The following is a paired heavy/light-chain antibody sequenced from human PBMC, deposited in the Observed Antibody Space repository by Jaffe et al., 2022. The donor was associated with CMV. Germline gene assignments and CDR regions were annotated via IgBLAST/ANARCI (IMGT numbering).Light chain of an antibody. J-gene: IGKJ4*01. Sequence: DIVMTQSPDSLAVSLGERATINCKSSQSVLYSSNNKNYLAWYQQKPGQPPKLLIYWASTRESGVPDRFSGSGSGTDFTLTISSLQAEDVAVYYCQQYYSTPQLTFGGGTKVEIK. CDR2: WAS. CDR3: QQYYSTPQLT. CDR1: QSVLYSSNNKNY. V-gene: IGKV4-1*01.
Heavy chain of an antibody. V-gene: IGHV3-23*01. CDR1: GFTFSSYA. D-gene: IGHD3-22*01. CDR3: AKDPTTSSGYFSGLSEIDWYFDL. J-gene: IGHJ2*01. CDR2: ISGSGGST. Sequence: EVQLLESGGGLVQPGGSLRLSCAASGFTFSSYAMSWVRQAPGKGLEWVSAISGSGGSTYYADSVKGRFTISRDNSKNTLYLQMNSLRAEDTAVYYCAKDPTTSSGYFSGLSEIDWYFDLWGRGTLVTVSS.